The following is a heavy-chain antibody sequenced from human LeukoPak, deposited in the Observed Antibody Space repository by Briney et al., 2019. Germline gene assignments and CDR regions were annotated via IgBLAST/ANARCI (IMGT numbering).Heavy chain of an antibody. CDR3: ARGNEATGKFDY. CDR1: GGTFSSYA. Sequence: SVKVSCKASGGTFSSYAISWVRQAPGQGLEWMGRIIPILGIANYAQKFQGRVTITADESTSTAYMELSSLRSEDTAVYYCARGNEATGKFDYWGQGTLVTVSS. D-gene: IGHD3-9*01. J-gene: IGHJ4*02. V-gene: IGHV1-69*04. CDR2: IIPILGIA.